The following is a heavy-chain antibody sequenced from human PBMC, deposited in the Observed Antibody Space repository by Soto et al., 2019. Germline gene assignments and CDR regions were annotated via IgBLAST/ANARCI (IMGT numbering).Heavy chain of an antibody. Sequence: EVQLLESGGGLVQPGGSLRLSCAASGFTFSNYAVNWVPQAPGKGLEWISAISVSGDGTYYADSVKGRFTISRDNSKNTLYLQMNSLRAEDTAVYYCAKTVQISGSYYYGMDVWGQGTTVTFSS. V-gene: IGHV3-23*01. D-gene: IGHD3-10*01. CDR2: ISVSGDGT. CDR1: GFTFSNYA. CDR3: AKTVQISGSYYYGMDV. J-gene: IGHJ6*02.